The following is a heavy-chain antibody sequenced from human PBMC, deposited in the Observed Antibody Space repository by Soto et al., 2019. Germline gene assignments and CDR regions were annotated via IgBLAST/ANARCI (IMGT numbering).Heavy chain of an antibody. CDR2: IYHSGST. J-gene: IGHJ6*02. V-gene: IGHV4-30-4*08. Sequence: SETLSLTCTVSGGSISSDNYSWSWIRQLPGKGLEWIGYIYHSGSTYFNPSLKSRVIILVDTSKNQFSLKLSSVTAADTAVYYCARPIGYYYYGMDVWGQGTTVTVSS. CDR3: ARPIGYYYYGMDV. CDR1: GGSISSDNYS.